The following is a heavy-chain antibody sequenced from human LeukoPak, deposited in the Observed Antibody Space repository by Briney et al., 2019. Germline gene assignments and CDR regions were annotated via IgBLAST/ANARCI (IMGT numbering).Heavy chain of an antibody. J-gene: IGHJ4*02. CDR1: GYTFTDYY. CDR2: INPNSGET. CDR3: ARDRDYSNTERGFDY. Sequence: ASVKVPCKTSGYTFTDYYIHWVRQAPGQGLEWVGWINPNSGETNSAQKFQGRVTMTGDTSISTAYMELRRVTSDDTAVYYCARDRDYSNTERGFDYWGQGTLVTVSS. D-gene: IGHD4-11*01. V-gene: IGHV1-2*02.